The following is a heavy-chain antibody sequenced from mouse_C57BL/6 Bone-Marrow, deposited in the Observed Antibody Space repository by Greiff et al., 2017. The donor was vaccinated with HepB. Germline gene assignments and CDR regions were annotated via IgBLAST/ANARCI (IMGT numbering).Heavy chain of an antibody. D-gene: IGHD4-1*01. CDR2: ISDGGSYT. CDR1: GFTFSSYA. Sequence: EVKLMESGGGLVKPGGSLKLSCAASGFTFSSYAMSWVRQTPEKRLEWVATISDGGSYTYYPDNVKGRFTISRDNAKNNLYLQMSHLKSEDTAMYYCARELGAFAYWGQGTLVTVSA. J-gene: IGHJ3*01. V-gene: IGHV5-4*01. CDR3: ARELGAFAY.